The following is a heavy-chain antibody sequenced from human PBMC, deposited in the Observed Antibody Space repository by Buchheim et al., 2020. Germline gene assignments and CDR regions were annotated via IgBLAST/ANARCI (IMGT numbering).Heavy chain of an antibody. CDR3: ARASRWNVDY. J-gene: IGHJ4*02. Sequence: EMQLVESGGDLVQPGGSLRLSCAASGFTFSSYWMHWVRQAPGKGLVWVSHISPDGRTTIYADSVKGRFTISRDNAKNTLYLQMDSLRAEDTAMYYCARASRWNVDYWGQGSL. V-gene: IGHV3-74*01. D-gene: IGHD1-1*01. CDR1: GFTFSSYW. CDR2: ISPDGRTT.